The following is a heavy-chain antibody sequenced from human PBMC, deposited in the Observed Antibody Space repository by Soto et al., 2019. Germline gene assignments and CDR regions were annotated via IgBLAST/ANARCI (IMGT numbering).Heavy chain of an antibody. CDR2: IYYSGST. CDR1: GGSISSSSYY. V-gene: IGHV4-39*01. D-gene: IGHD6-13*01. Sequence: QLQLQESGPGLVKPSETLSLTCTVSGGSISSSSYYWGWIRQPPGKGLEWIGSIYYSGSTYYNPSLKSRVTISVDTSKNQFSLKLSSVTAADTAVYYCARHPSAAAAVYFDYWGQGTLVTVSS. CDR3: ARHPSAAAAVYFDY. J-gene: IGHJ4*02.